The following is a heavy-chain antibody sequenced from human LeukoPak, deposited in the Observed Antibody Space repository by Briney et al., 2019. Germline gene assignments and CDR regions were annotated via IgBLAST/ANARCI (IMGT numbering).Heavy chain of an antibody. CDR3: GREAAAGWVED. CDR2: INHSGST. J-gene: IGHJ4*02. Sequence: SETLSLTCAVYGGSFSGYYWSWIRQPPGKGLEWIGEINHSGSTNYNPSLKSRVTISVDTSKNQFSLQLNSVTPEDTAVYYCGREAAAGWVEDWGQGTLVTVSP. CDR1: GGSFSGYY. D-gene: IGHD6-13*01. V-gene: IGHV4-34*01.